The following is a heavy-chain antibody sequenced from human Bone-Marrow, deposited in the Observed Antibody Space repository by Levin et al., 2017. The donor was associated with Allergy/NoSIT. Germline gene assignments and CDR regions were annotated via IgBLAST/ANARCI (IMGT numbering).Heavy chain of an antibody. J-gene: IGHJ4*02. V-gene: IGHV3-30-3*01. D-gene: IGHD2-15*01. CDR3: ARTLLRITPFDY. Sequence: GESLKISCAASGFTFSSYAMHWVRQAPGKGLEWVAVISYDGSNKYYADSVKGRFTISRDNSKNTLYLQMNSLRAEDTAVYYCARTLLRITPFDYWGQGTLVTVSS. CDR1: GFTFSSYA. CDR2: ISYDGSNK.